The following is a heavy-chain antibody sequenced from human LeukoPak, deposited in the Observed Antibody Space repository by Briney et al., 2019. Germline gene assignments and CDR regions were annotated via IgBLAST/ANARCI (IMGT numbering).Heavy chain of an antibody. D-gene: IGHD6-6*01. V-gene: IGHV3-20*04. J-gene: IGHJ6*03. CDR1: GFTFDDYG. Sequence: GGSLRLFCAASGFTFDDYGMSWVRQAPGKGLEWVSGINWNGGSTGYADSVKGRFTTSRDNAKNSLYLQMNSLRAEDTALYYCARLGQLAQPYYYYYYMDVWGKGTTVTVSS. CDR2: INWNGGST. CDR3: ARLGQLAQPYYYYYYMDV.